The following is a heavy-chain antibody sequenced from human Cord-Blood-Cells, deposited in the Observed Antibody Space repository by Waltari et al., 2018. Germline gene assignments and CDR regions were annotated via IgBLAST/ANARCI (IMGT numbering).Heavy chain of an antibody. CDR3: ARERGPRYFDL. Sequence: VQLVESGGGLVQHGGSLRPYCAACGFPVRGHYMSGVRQAPGKGLEWVSVIYSGGSTYYADSVKGRFTISRHNSKNTLYLQMNSLRAEDTAVYYCARERGPRYFDLWGRGTLVTVSS. CDR2: IYSGGST. J-gene: IGHJ2*01. V-gene: IGHV3-53*04. D-gene: IGHD3-10*01. CDR1: GFPVRGHY.